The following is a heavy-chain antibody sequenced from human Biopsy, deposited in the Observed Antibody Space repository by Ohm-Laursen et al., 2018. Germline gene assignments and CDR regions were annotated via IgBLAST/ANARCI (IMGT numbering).Heavy chain of an antibody. D-gene: IGHD6-19*01. CDR1: GYSFTSYY. CDR3: ARNTGWYGDLYYFDY. J-gene: IGHJ4*02. CDR2: INPSGSTT. V-gene: IGHV1-46*01. Sequence: GVSVKVSCKASGYSFTSYYMHWVRQAPGQGLEWMGMINPSGSTTSYPQIFQGRVTMTRDTSKSTVYMELSSLGSADTAVYFCARNTGWYGDLYYFDYWGQGTLVTVSS.